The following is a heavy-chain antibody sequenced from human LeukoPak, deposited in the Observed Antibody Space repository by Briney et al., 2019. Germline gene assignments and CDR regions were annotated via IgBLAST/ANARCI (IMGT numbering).Heavy chain of an antibody. CDR2: IRSKAYGGIT. V-gene: IGHV3-49*04. J-gene: IGHJ4*02. Sequence: SLRLSCTASGFTFGDYAMNWVRQAPGKGLEWLGFIRSKAYGGITENAASVKGRFTISRDDSKSIAYLQMNSLKTEDTAVYYCTRRGDYGEFDYWGQGTLVTVSS. CDR1: GFTFGDYA. CDR3: TRRGDYGEFDY. D-gene: IGHD4-17*01.